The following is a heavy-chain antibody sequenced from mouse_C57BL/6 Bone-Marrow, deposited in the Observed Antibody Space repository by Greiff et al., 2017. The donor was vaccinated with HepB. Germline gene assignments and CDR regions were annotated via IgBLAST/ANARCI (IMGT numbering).Heavy chain of an antibody. CDR3: ARCYGNYGGYAMDY. Sequence: QVQLQQPGAELVRPGSSVKLSCKASGYTFTSYWMHWVKQRPIQGLEWIGNIDPSDSETHYNQKFKDKATLTVDKSSSTAYMQLSSLTSEDSAVYYCARCYGNYGGYAMDYWGQGTSVTVSS. J-gene: IGHJ4*01. V-gene: IGHV1-52*01. D-gene: IGHD2-1*01. CDR1: GYTFTSYW. CDR2: IDPSDSET.